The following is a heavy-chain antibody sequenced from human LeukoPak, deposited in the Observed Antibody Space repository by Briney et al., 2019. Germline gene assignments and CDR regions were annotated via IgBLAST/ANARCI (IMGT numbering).Heavy chain of an antibody. D-gene: IGHD6-13*01. Sequence: ASVKISCKTSVYRFTNFDINWVRQAPGQGLEWMGWMNPDNGNTGYAQKFQGRVSMSGDTSISTAFMVLNSLRSDDTAVYFCARGPRESSSSDYWGQGTLVTVSS. CDR2: MNPDNGNT. J-gene: IGHJ4*02. CDR1: VYRFTNFD. CDR3: ARGPRESSSSDY. V-gene: IGHV1-8*01.